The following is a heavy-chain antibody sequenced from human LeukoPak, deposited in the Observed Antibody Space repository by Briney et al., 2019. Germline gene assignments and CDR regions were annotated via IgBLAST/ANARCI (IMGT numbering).Heavy chain of an antibody. Sequence: SETLSLTCAVYGGSFSGYYWSWIRQPPGKGLEWIEEINHSGSTNYNPSLKSRVTISVDTSKNQFSLKLSSVTAADTAVYYCARGRGRPLYYYYYMDVWGKGTTVTVSS. V-gene: IGHV4-34*01. J-gene: IGHJ6*03. D-gene: IGHD3/OR15-3a*01. CDR3: ARGRGRPLYYYYYMDV. CDR2: INHSGST. CDR1: GGSFSGYY.